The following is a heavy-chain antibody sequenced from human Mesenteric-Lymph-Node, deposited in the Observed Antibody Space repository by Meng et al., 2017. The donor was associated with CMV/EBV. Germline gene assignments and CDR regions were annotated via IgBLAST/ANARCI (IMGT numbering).Heavy chain of an antibody. J-gene: IGHJ4*02. D-gene: IGHD3-22*01. CDR3: ARVSRRHYYESSRYLDY. CDR1: GFTFSSCS. V-gene: IGHV3-21*01. CDR2: ISSSSNYI. Sequence: GESLKISCAASGFTFSSCSVNWLRQAPGKGLEWVSSISSSSNYIYYADSVKGRFTISRDNAKNSLYLQMNSLRSEDTAVYYCARVSRRHYYESSRYLDYWGQGTLVTVSS.